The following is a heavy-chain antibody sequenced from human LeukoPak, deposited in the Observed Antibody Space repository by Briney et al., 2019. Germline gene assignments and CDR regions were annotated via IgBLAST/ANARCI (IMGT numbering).Heavy chain of an antibody. CDR3: ARAAPGIAPNDAFDI. J-gene: IGHJ3*02. CDR1: GFTFSSYW. D-gene: IGHD6-13*01. CDR2: IKQDGSEK. V-gene: IGHV3-7*01. Sequence: PGGSLRLSCAASGFTFSSYWMSWVRQAPGKGLEWVANIKQDGSEKYYVDSVKGRFTISRDNAKNSLYLQMNSLRAEDTAVYYCARAAPGIAPNDAFDIWGQGTMVTVSS.